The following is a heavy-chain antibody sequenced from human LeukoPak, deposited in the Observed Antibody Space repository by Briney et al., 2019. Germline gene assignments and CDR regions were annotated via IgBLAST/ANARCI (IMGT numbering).Heavy chain of an antibody. V-gene: IGHV1-69*13. D-gene: IGHD2-2*01. CDR2: IIPIFGTA. CDR1: GGTFSSYA. CDR3: ARGSLGYCSSTSCETYYYYYYMDV. Sequence: ASVKVSCKASGGTFSSYAISWVRQAPGQGLEWMGGIIPIFGTANYAQKFQGRVTITADESTSTAYMELSSLRSEDTAVYYCARGSLGYCSSTSCETYYYYYYMDVWGKGTTVTVSS. J-gene: IGHJ6*03.